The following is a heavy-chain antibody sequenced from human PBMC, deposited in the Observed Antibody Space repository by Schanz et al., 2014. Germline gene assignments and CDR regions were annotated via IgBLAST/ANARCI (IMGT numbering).Heavy chain of an antibody. CDR3: AKDAPYPFDL. J-gene: IGHJ2*01. CDR1: GFNFSDYA. Sequence: EVHLLESGGGLVPPGGSLRLSCAASGFNFSDYAMCWVRQAPGKGLEWVANIKEDGSVKDYVDSVKGRFTISRDNAKNSLYLQMTSLRAEDTAVYYCAKDAPYPFDLWGRGTLITVSS. CDR2: IKEDGSVK. V-gene: IGHV3-7*01.